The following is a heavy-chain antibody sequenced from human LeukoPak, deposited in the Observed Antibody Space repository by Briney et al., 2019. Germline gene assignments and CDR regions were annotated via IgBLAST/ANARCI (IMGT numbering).Heavy chain of an antibody. CDR2: ISDSGGTT. V-gene: IGHV3-23*01. J-gene: IGHJ3*02. CDR3: AREDPGPFDAFDT. CDR1: GFTFAGYA. Sequence: GGSLRLSCAASGFTFAGYAMSWVRQAPGKGLEWVSGISDSGGTTYYADSVKGRFTISRDNSKNTLYLQMNSLRAEDTATYYCAREDPGPFDAFDTWGQGAKVTVSS.